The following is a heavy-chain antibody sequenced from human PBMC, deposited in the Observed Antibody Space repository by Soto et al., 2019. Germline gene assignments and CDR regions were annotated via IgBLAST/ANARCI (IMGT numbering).Heavy chain of an antibody. Sequence: QVHLVQSGAEVKKPGASVKVSCKASGYTFTSYGITWVRQAPGQGLEWMGWISAPNGNTDYAQKRQGRGIVTRDTSTSTAYMELRILISDDTAVYYCARGRYGDYWGQGALVTVSS. CDR1: GYTFTSYG. CDR3: ARGRYGDY. V-gene: IGHV1-18*01. D-gene: IGHD1-1*01. J-gene: IGHJ4*02. CDR2: ISAPNGNT.